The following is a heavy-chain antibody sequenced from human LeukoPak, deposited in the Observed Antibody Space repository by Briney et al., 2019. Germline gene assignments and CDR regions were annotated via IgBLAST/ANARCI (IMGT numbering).Heavy chain of an antibody. J-gene: IGHJ3*02. CDR2: VSVGGGNT. Sequence: PGGSLRLSCEASGFTFSTYAMNWVRQAPGKGLEWVSVVSVGGGNTYYADSVKGRFTISRDNSKNTLYLQMNSLRAEDTAVYYCAKDLGYCSGGSCYFDYAFDIWGQGTMVTVSS. V-gene: IGHV3-23*01. CDR3: AKDLGYCSGGSCYFDYAFDI. D-gene: IGHD2-15*01. CDR1: GFTFSTYA.